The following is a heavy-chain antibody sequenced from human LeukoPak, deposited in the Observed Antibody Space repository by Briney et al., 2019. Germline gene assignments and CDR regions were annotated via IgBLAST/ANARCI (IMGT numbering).Heavy chain of an antibody. Sequence: ASVTVSCKASGYTFTGYYMHWVRQAAGQGLEWMGWINPNSGGTNYAQKFQGRVTMTRDTSISTAYMELSRLRSDDTAVYYCARGVLEWLFSYFDYWGQGTLVTVSS. J-gene: IGHJ4*02. CDR2: INPNSGGT. CDR3: ARGVLEWLFSYFDY. D-gene: IGHD3-3*01. CDR1: GYTFTGYY. V-gene: IGHV1-2*02.